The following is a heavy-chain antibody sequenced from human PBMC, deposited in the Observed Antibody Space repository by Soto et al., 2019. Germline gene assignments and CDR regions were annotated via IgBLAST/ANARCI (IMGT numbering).Heavy chain of an antibody. CDR3: ARSRGYCSSTSCYTWFDP. J-gene: IGHJ5*02. CDR1: GGTFRSSSYY. D-gene: IGHD2-2*02. Sequence: SETQSLTCTVSGGTFRSSSYYWGWVRQPPGKGLEWIGSVSYSGSTHYNPSLKSRVTISVDTSKNQFSVKLSSVTAADTAVFYCARSRGYCSSTSCYTWFDPWGQGTLVTVSS. CDR2: VSYSGST. V-gene: IGHV4-39*01.